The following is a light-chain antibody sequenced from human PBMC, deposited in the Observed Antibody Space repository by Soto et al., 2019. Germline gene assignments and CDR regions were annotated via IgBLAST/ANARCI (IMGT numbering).Light chain of an antibody. CDR2: DVS. CDR3: SSYTSSNTLV. J-gene: IGLJ2*01. Sequence: QSALTQPASVSGSPGQSITISCTGTSSDVGNYNYVSWYQHHPGKAPKLMIHDVSNRPSGVSNRFSGSKSGNTASLTISGLQAEDEADYYCSSYTSSNTLVFGGGTKVTVL. CDR1: SSDVGNYNY. V-gene: IGLV2-14*03.